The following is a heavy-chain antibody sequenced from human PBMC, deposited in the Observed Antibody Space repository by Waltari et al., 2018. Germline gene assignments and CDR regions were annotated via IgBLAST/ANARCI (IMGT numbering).Heavy chain of an antibody. CDR2: VYSGGTT. Sequence: EVQLVESGGGLVQPGGSLRLSCAASAFTVSSSCMHWVRQAPGKGLEWVSLVYSGGTTYYAGSEEGRFTISRDISTNTVYLQMNSLTAEDTAVYYCARDPLYYFDSWGQGALVTVSS. V-gene: IGHV3-53*01. CDR1: AFTVSSSC. J-gene: IGHJ4*02. CDR3: ARDPLYYFDS.